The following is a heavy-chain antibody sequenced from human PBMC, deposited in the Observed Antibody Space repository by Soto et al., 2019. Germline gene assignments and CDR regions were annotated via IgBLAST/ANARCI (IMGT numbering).Heavy chain of an antibody. CDR1: GGSISSGGYY. J-gene: IGHJ4*02. CDR2: IYYSGST. CDR3: ARGVYGSGSPLFDY. Sequence: SETLSLTCTVSGGSISSGGYYWSWIRQHPGKGLEWIGYIYYSGSTYYNPSLKSRVTISVDTSKNQFSLKLSSVTAADTAVYYCARGVYGSGSPLFDYWGQGTLVTVSS. V-gene: IGHV4-31*03. D-gene: IGHD3-10*01.